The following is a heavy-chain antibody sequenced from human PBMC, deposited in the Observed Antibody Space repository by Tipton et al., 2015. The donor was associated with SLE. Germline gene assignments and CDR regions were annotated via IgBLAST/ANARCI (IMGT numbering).Heavy chain of an antibody. Sequence: QVQLVQSGAEVKKPGASVKVSCKASGYTFTSYDINWVRQATGQGLEWMGWMNPNSGNTGYAQKFQGRVTMTRNTSISTAYMELSSLRSEDTAVYYCATGAPSAYRGTAYYYYMDVWGKGTTVTVSS. D-gene: IGHD4-23*01. CDR1: GYTFTSYD. CDR2: MNPNSGNT. V-gene: IGHV1-8*01. CDR3: ATGAPSAYRGTAYYYYMDV. J-gene: IGHJ6*03.